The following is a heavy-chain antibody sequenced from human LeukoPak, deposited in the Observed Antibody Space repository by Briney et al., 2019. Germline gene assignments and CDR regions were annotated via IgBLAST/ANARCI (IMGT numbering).Heavy chain of an antibody. Sequence: SVRVSCKASGGTFSSYAISWVRQAPGQGLEWMGGIIPIFGTANYAQKFQGRVTITADKSTSTAYMELSSLRSEDTAVYYCARDKALKGVAARYAFDIWGQGTMVTVSS. CDR2: IIPIFGTA. J-gene: IGHJ3*02. CDR3: ARDKALKGVAARYAFDI. V-gene: IGHV1-69*06. CDR1: GGTFSSYA. D-gene: IGHD2-15*01.